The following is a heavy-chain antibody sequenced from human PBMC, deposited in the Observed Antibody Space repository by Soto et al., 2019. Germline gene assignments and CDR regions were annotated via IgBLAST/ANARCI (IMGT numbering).Heavy chain of an antibody. CDR2: IYYSGIT. CDR3: ARYKSNYYYGMDV. CDR1: GGSISSGGYY. J-gene: IGHJ6*02. V-gene: IGHV4-61*08. Sequence: ETLSLTCTVSGGSISSGGYYWSWIRQHPGKGLEWIGYIYYSGITNYNPSLKSRVTISVDTSKNQFSLKLSSVTAADTAVYYCARYKSNYYYGMDVWGQGTTVTVSS. D-gene: IGHD1-20*01.